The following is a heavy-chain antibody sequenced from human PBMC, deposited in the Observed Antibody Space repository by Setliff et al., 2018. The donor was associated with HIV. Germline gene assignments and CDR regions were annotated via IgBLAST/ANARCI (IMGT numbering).Heavy chain of an antibody. J-gene: IGHJ4*02. D-gene: IGHD3-10*01. V-gene: IGHV1-69*06. Sequence: SVKVSCKTSGDTLSIHPISWVRQAPGRGLDWMGGIIPAFGRANYAQKFQGRVTITADKSTSTAYMELSSLRSEDTAVYYCVRDLDYYDSGSYYTPYYFDYWGQGTLVTVSS. CDR1: GDTLSIHP. CDR3: VRDLDYYDSGSYYTPYYFDY. CDR2: IIPAFGRA.